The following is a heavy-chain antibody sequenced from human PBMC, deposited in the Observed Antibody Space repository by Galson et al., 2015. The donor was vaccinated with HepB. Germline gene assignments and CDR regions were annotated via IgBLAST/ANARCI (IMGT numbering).Heavy chain of an antibody. CDR3: ARVVHEVRGYHTPRNYYYGMDV. V-gene: IGHV3-30-3*01. Sequence: SLRLSCAASGFTFSSYAMHWVRQAPGKGLEWVAVISYDGSNKYYADSVKGRFTISRDNSKNTLYLQMNSLRAEDTAVYYCARVVHEVRGYHTPRNYYYGMDVWGQGTTVTVSS. J-gene: IGHJ6*02. CDR2: ISYDGSNK. CDR1: GFTFSSYA. D-gene: IGHD3-10*01.